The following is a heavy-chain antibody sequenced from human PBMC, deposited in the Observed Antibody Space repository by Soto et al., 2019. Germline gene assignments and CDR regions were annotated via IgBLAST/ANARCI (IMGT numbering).Heavy chain of an antibody. CDR1: GFTFSSYS. CDR2: ISSSSSTI. Sequence: GGSLRLSCAASGFTFSSYSMNWVRQAPGKGLVWVSYISSSSSTIYYADSVKGRFTISRDNAKNSLYLQMNSLRDEDTAVYYCARDYSSSWPAGYYYYGMDVWGQGTTVTVS. CDR3: ARDYSSSWPAGYYYYGMDV. J-gene: IGHJ6*01. V-gene: IGHV3-48*02. D-gene: IGHD6-13*01.